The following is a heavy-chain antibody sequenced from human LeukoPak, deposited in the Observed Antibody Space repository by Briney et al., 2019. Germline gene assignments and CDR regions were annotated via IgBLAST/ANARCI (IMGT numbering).Heavy chain of an antibody. CDR3: ARSHSGSSRNWFDP. V-gene: IGHV3-48*03. J-gene: IGHJ5*02. Sequence: LSGGSLRLSCAASGFTFSSYEMNWVRQAPGKGLVWVSYISSSGRTTYYADFVKGRFTISRDNAKNSLYLQMNSLRAEDTAVYYCARSHSGSSRNWFDPWGQGTLVTVSS. CDR2: ISSSGRTT. D-gene: IGHD1-26*01. CDR1: GFTFSSYE.